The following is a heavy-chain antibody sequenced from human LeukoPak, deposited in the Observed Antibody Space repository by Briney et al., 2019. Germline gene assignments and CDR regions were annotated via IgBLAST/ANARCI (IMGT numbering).Heavy chain of an antibody. J-gene: IGHJ1*01. CDR3: ARVFSSGWAAEYFQH. Sequence: PGGSLRLSCAASGFTFSSYRMNWVRQAPGRGLEWVSSITSSSSYIYYADSVKGRFTISRDNAKNSLYLQMNSLRAEDTAVYYCARVFSSGWAAEYFQHWGQGTLVTVSS. V-gene: IGHV3-21*01. CDR1: GFTFSSYR. CDR2: ITSSSSYI. D-gene: IGHD6-19*01.